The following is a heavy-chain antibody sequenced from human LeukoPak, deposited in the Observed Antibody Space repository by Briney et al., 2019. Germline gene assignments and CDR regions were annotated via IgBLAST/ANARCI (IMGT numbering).Heavy chain of an antibody. J-gene: IGHJ4*02. Sequence: ASVKVSCKASGYTFTSYGMSWVRQAPGQGLEWMGWISTNTGNPTYAQGFTGRFVFSLDISLSTAYLQISSLKAEDSAVYYCARDQAFDYWGQGTLVTVSS. V-gene: IGHV7-4-1*02. CDR1: GYTFTSYG. CDR2: ISTNTGNP. CDR3: ARDQAFDY.